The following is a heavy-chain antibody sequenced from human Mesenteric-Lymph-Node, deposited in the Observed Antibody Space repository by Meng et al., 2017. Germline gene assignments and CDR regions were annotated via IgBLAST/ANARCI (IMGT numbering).Heavy chain of an antibody. CDR3: ARLEKGYYGSGSYYNGVYY. CDR1: GYSFTSYW. J-gene: IGHJ4*02. D-gene: IGHD3-10*01. V-gene: IGHV5-51*01. CDR2: IYPGDSDT. Sequence: KVSCKGSGYSFTSYWIGWVRQMPGKGLEWMGIIYPGDSDTRYSPSFQGQVTISADKSISTAYLQWSSLKASDTAMYYCARLEKGYYGSGSYYNGVYYWGQGTLVTVSS.